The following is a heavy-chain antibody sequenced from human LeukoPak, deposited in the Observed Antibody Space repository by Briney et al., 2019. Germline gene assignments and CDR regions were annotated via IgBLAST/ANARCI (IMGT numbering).Heavy chain of an antibody. Sequence: GRSLRLSCAASGFTFSSYGMHWVRQAPGKGLEWVAVIWYDGSNKYYADPVKGRFTISRDNSKNTLYLQMNSLRAEDTAVYYCARDRDSRYDFWSGYYLQYYYYGMDVWGQGTTVTVSS. J-gene: IGHJ6*02. V-gene: IGHV3-33*01. CDR1: GFTFSSYG. D-gene: IGHD3-3*01. CDR2: IWYDGSNK. CDR3: ARDRDSRYDFWSGYYLQYYYYGMDV.